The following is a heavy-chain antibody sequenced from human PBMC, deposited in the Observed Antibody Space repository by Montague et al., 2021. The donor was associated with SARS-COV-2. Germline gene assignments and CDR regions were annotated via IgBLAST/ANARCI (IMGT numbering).Heavy chain of an antibody. D-gene: IGHD3-22*01. Sequence: SETLSLTCAVYGGSFSGYYWSWIRQPPGKGLEWIGEINQSGSTNYNPSLKSRVTLSVGTSKKQFSPKLSSLTAADTAVYYCARVAGGYYHDSSAYFDYWGQGSRVTVSS. V-gene: IGHV4-34*01. CDR3: ARVAGGYYHDSSAYFDY. CDR2: INQSGST. J-gene: IGHJ4*02. CDR1: GGSFSGYY.